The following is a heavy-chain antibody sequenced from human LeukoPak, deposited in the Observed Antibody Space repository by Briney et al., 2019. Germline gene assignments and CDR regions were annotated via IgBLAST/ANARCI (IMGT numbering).Heavy chain of an antibody. Sequence: GWSLRLSCAASGFTFSTYGMHWVRQAPGKGLEWVALISEDGSNKQYADSVKGRFTISRDNSENTLYLQMNSLRGENTAVYFCAKDLMALPGLDYFDYWGQGTLVTVSS. CDR1: GFTFSTYG. D-gene: IGHD1-7*01. CDR3: AKDLMALPGLDYFDY. J-gene: IGHJ4*02. CDR2: ISEDGSNK. V-gene: IGHV3-30*18.